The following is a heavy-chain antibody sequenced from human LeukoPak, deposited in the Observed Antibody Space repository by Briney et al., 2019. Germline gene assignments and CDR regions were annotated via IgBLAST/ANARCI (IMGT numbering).Heavy chain of an antibody. CDR2: IIPIFGTA. V-gene: IGHV1-69*13. J-gene: IGHJ5*02. CDR3: ARASSSSGWFDP. CDR1: GGTFTSYA. Sequence: ASVKVSCKASGGTFTSYAISWVRQAPGQGLEWMGVIIPIFGTANYAQKFQGRVTITADESTSTAYMELSSLRSEDTAVYYCARASSSSGWFDPWGQGTLVTVSS. D-gene: IGHD6-6*01.